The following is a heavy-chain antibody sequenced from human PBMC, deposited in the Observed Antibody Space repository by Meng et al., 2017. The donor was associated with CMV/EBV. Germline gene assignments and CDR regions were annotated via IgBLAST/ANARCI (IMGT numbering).Heavy chain of an antibody. CDR3: ACGLYYYYGMDV. Sequence: GESLKISCAAPGFTFSSYWMSWVRQAPGKGLEWVANIKQDGSEKYYVDSVKGRFTISRDNAKNSLYLQMNSLRAEDTAVYYCACGLYYYYGMDVWGQGTTVTVSS. CDR1: GFTFSSYW. V-gene: IGHV3-7*01. J-gene: IGHJ6*02. D-gene: IGHD1-26*01. CDR2: IKQDGSEK.